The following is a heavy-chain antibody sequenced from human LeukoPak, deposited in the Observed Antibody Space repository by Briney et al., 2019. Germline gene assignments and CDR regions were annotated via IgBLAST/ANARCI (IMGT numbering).Heavy chain of an antibody. CDR1: GFTFSSYS. D-gene: IGHD3-16*01. Sequence: GGSLRLSCAASGFTFSSYSMNWVRQAPGKGLEWVSSISSSSSYIYYADSVKGRFTISRDNAKNSLYLQMNSLRAEDTAVYYCARDRLSFGGVEDLQDDAFDIWGQGTMVTVSS. V-gene: IGHV3-21*01. CDR2: ISSSSSYI. CDR3: ARDRLSFGGVEDLQDDAFDI. J-gene: IGHJ3*02.